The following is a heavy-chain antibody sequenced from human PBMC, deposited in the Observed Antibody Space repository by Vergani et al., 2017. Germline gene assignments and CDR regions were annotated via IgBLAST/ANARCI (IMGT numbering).Heavy chain of an antibody. J-gene: IGHJ5*02. Sequence: EVQLLESGGGLVQPGGSLRLSCAASGFGFSTHTMTWVRQAPGKGLEWVTFISNTGHGTLYADAVKGRFTVSRDNSKNTVYLQMNSLRAEDTAVYYCARWGNVVVPAPPVTWGQGTLVTVSS. V-gene: IGHV3-23*01. CDR3: ARWGNVVVPAPPVT. CDR1: GFGFSTHT. D-gene: IGHD2-2*01. CDR2: ISNTGHGT.